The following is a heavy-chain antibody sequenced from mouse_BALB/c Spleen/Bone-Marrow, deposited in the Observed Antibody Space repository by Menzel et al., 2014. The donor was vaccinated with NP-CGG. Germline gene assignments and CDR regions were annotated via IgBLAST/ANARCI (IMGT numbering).Heavy chain of an antibody. CDR3: ARSGGDDGFSY. CDR1: GYTFTSYW. J-gene: IGHJ2*01. V-gene: IGHV1-7*01. D-gene: IGHD2-2*01. CDR2: INPSTGYT. Sequence: QVQLQQSGAELAKPGASVKMSCKASGYTFTSYWMHWVKQRPGQGLEWIGYINPSTGYTEYNHKFKDKATLTADKSSSTSYMQLSSLTSDDSAVYYCARSGGDDGFSYWGQGTTLTVSS.